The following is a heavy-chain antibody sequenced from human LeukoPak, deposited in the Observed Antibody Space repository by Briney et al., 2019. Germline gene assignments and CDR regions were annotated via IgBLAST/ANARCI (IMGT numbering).Heavy chain of an antibody. V-gene: IGHV1-46*01. CDR3: ARPTVPNRACGMDV. D-gene: IGHD4-11*01. CDR1: GYTFTSYY. J-gene: IGHJ6*02. CDR2: INPSGSGT. Sequence: ASVKVSCKASGYTFTSYYMHWVRQAPGQGLEWMGIINPSGSGTSYAQKFQGRVTMTRDASTSTVYMELSSLRSEDTAVYYCARPTVPNRACGMDVWGQGTTVTVSS.